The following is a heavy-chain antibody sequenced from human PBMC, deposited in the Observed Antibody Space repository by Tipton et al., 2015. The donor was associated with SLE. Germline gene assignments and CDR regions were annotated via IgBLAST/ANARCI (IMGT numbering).Heavy chain of an antibody. CDR2: IKQDGSEK. CDR1: GFTFSSYW. V-gene: IGHV3-7*01. D-gene: IGHD3-3*01. CDR3: ARDGFLEWLWTFDF. Sequence: VQLVQSGGGLVQPGGSLRLSCAASGFTFSSYWMSWVRQAPGKGLEWVANIKQDGSEKYYVDSVKGRFTISRDNAKNSLSLQMSSLRAEDTAVYYCARDGFLEWLWTFDFWGQGTLVTVSS. J-gene: IGHJ4*02.